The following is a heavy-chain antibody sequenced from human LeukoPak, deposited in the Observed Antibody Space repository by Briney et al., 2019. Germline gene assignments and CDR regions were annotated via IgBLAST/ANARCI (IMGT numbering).Heavy chain of an antibody. CDR1: GGSISNYY. Sequence: SETLSLTCTVSGGSISNYYWSWIRQPPGKGLEWIGYSHYSGSSNYKPSLKSRVTISVDTSKNQFSLKLTSVTAADTAVYYCARRRDILTGNGPYYYYMDVWGKGTTVTVSS. CDR2: SHYSGSS. V-gene: IGHV4-59*08. CDR3: ARRRDILTGNGPYYYYMDV. D-gene: IGHD3-9*01. J-gene: IGHJ6*03.